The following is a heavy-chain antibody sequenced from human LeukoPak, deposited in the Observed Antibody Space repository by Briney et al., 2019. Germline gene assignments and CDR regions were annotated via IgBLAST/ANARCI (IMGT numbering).Heavy chain of an antibody. CDR3: ARVEEGYDSSGYYPNAMEFDY. D-gene: IGHD3-22*01. CDR1: GFTFSSYS. V-gene: IGHV3-21*01. J-gene: IGHJ4*02. CDR2: ISSSSSYI. Sequence: GGSLRLSCAASGFTFSSYSMNWVRQAPGKGLEWVSSISSSSSYIYYADSVKGRFTISRDNAKNSLYLQMNSLRAEDTAVYYCARVEEGYDSSGYYPNAMEFDYWGQGTLVTVSS.